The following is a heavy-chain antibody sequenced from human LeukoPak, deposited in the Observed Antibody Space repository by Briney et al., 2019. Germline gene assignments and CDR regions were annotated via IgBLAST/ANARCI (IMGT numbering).Heavy chain of an antibody. CDR2: IKQDGSEK. D-gene: IGHD3-10*01. CDR1: GFTFSNYA. Sequence: GGSLRLSCAASGFTFSNYAMSWVRQAPGKGLGWVANIKQDGSEKYYVDSVKGRFTISRDNAKNSLYLQMNSLRAEDTAVYYCARENYYGSGSYMDVWGQGTTVTVSS. J-gene: IGHJ6*02. CDR3: ARENYYGSGSYMDV. V-gene: IGHV3-7*01.